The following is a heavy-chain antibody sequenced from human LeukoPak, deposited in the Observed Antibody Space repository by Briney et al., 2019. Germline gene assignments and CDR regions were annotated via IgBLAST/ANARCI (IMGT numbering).Heavy chain of an antibody. Sequence: PGGSLRLSCAASGITFNYYWMHWVRQAPGKGLEWVSRIKSDGSKTDYADSVRGRFTISRDNAKNTLYLQMNSLRAEDTAVYFCARSKDRSWPFDSWGQGTLVTVSS. D-gene: IGHD4-11*01. J-gene: IGHJ4*02. CDR1: GITFNYYW. CDR3: ARSKDRSWPFDS. V-gene: IGHV3-74*01. CDR2: IKSDGSKT.